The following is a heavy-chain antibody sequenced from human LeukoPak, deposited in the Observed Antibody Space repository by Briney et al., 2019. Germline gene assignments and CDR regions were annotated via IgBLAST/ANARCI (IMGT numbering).Heavy chain of an antibody. D-gene: IGHD1/OR15-1a*01. CDR2: IKQDGSEK. CDR1: GFTFSSYW. Sequence: PGGSLRLSCAASGFTFSSYWMSWVRQAPGKGLEWVANIKQDGSEKYYVDSVKGRFTISRDNAKNSLYLQMNSLRAEDTAVYYCARECRKTKYYYYYMDVWGKGTTVTVSS. CDR3: ARECRKTKYYYYYMDV. V-gene: IGHV3-7*01. J-gene: IGHJ6*03.